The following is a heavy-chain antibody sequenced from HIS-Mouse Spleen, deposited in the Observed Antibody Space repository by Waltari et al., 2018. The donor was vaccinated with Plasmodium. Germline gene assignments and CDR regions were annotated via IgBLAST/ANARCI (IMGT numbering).Heavy chain of an antibody. V-gene: IGHV3-48*01. Sequence: GESGGGLVQPGGSLRLSCAASGFTFSSYSMNWVRQAPGKGLEGVSYISSSSSTIYYADSVKGRFTISRDNAKTSLYLQMNSLRAEDTAVYYCARVNSGSYYWFDPWGQGTLVTVSS. J-gene: IGHJ5*02. D-gene: IGHD1-26*01. CDR1: GFTFSSYS. CDR3: ARVNSGSYYWFDP. CDR2: ISSSSSTI.